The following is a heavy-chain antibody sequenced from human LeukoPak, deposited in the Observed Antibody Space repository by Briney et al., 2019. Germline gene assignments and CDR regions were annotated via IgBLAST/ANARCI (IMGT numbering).Heavy chain of an antibody. D-gene: IGHD6-13*01. Sequence: GGSLRLSCAASGFTFSSYSMNWVRQAPGKGLEWGSSISSSSSYIYYADSVKGRFTISRDNAKNSLYLQMNSLRAEDTAVYYCARDPYSSSWYYFDYWGQGTLVTVSS. CDR1: GFTFSSYS. V-gene: IGHV3-21*01. CDR2: ISSSSSYI. CDR3: ARDPYSSSWYYFDY. J-gene: IGHJ4*02.